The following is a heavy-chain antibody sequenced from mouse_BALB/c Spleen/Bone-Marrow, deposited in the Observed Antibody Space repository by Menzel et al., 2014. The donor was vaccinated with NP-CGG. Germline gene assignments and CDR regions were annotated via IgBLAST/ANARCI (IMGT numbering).Heavy chain of an antibody. V-gene: IGHV7-3*02. D-gene: IGHD1-2*01. CDR1: GFTFTDYY. CDR3: ARGFTTAIHWYFDV. J-gene: IGHJ1*01. Sequence: EVKVEESGGGLVQPGDSLRLSCATSGFTFTDYYMSWVRQPPGKALEWLGFIRNKANGYTTEYSASVKGRFTISRDNSQSILYLQMNTLRAEDSATYYCARGFTTAIHWYFDVWGAGTTVTVSS. CDR2: IRNKANGYTT.